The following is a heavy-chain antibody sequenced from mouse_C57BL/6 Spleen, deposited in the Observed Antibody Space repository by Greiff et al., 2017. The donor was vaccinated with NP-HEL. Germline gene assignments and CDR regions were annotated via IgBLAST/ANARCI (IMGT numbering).Heavy chain of an antibody. CDR1: GYTFTSYW. Sequence: QVQLQQPGAELVMPGASVKLSCKASGYTFTSYWMHWVKQRPGQGLEWIGEIDPSDSYTNYNQKFKGKSTLTVDKSSSTAYMQLSSLTSEDSAVYYCARWKATSAMDYWGQGTSVTVSS. CDR2: IDPSDSYT. CDR3: ARWKATSAMDY. V-gene: IGHV1-69*01. J-gene: IGHJ4*01. D-gene: IGHD3-2*02.